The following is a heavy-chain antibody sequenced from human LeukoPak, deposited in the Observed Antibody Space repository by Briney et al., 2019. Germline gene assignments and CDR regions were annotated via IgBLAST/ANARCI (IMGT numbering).Heavy chain of an antibody. Sequence: SETLSLTCAVYGGSFSGYYWSWIRQPPGKGLEWIGEINHSGSTNYNPSLKSRVTISVDTSKNQFSLKLSSVTAAGTAVYYCARGQCRYDFWSGQQTYYMDVWGKGTTVTVSS. J-gene: IGHJ6*03. CDR3: ARGQCRYDFWSGQQTYYMDV. D-gene: IGHD3-3*01. CDR2: INHSGST. V-gene: IGHV4-34*01. CDR1: GGSFSGYY.